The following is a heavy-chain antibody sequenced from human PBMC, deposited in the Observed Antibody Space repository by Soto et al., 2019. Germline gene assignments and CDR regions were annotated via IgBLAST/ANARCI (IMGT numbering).Heavy chain of an antibody. D-gene: IGHD3-22*01. Sequence: QVQLVQSGSVVKKPGSSVKVSCKASGGTFSSYAISWVRQAPGQGLEWMGGIIPIFGTANYAQTFQGSVTITADESTSTAYMEPSSLRSEDTAGYYCARRTVLLHFDPWGQGSLVTVSS. CDR2: IIPIFGTA. CDR1: GGTFSSYA. V-gene: IGHV1-69*01. J-gene: IGHJ5*02. CDR3: ARRTVLLHFDP.